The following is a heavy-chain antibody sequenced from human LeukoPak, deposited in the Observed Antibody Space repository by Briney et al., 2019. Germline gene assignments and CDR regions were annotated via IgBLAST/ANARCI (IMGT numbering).Heavy chain of an antibody. CDR2: ITGDGTNT. CDR3: AADWGGWTT. J-gene: IGHJ5*02. V-gene: IGHV3-74*01. CDR1: GFTFRNYL. Sequence: GGSLRLSCAGSGFTFRNYLIHWVRQAPGKGLVWVSRITGDGTNTLYADSVQGRFTISRDNAKNTVYLQMNSLRAEDTAVYYCAADWGGWTTWGQGTLVTVSS. D-gene: IGHD3-16*01.